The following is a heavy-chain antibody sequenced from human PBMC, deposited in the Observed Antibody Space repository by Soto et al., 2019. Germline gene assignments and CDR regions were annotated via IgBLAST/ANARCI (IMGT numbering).Heavy chain of an antibody. Sequence: VQLQESGPGLVKPSQTLSLTCTVSGGSISSGDYYWSWIRQHPGKGLEWIGYIYYSGSTYYNPSLKSRVTISVDTSKNQFPLKLSSVTAADTAVYYCARWWSGSRQGFDPWGQGTLVTVSS. D-gene: IGHD3-3*01. CDR2: IYYSGST. V-gene: IGHV4-31*03. CDR1: GGSISSGDYY. CDR3: ARWWSGSRQGFDP. J-gene: IGHJ5*02.